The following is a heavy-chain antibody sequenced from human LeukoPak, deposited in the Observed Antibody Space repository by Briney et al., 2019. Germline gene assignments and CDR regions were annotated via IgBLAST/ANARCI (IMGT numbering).Heavy chain of an antibody. CDR2: INPNSGDT. J-gene: IGHJ3*02. V-gene: IGHV1-2*02. CDR1: GYTFTGYY. Sequence: EASVKVSCKASGYTFTGYYMHWVRQAPGQGLEWMGWINPNSGDTNYAQKFQGRVTMTRDTSISTAYMELSRLRSDDTAVYYCARDFSTGWWHAFDIWGQGTMVTVSS. CDR3: ARDFSTGWWHAFDI. D-gene: IGHD6-19*01.